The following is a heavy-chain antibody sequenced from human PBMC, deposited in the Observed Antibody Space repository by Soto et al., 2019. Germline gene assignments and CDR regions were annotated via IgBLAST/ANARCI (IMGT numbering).Heavy chain of an antibody. CDR3: ARHRAAYGDNYYYYYGMDV. J-gene: IGHJ6*02. D-gene: IGHD4-17*01. CDR2: IYYSGST. CDR1: GGSISSSSYY. V-gene: IGHV4-39*01. Sequence: SETLSLTCTFSGGSISSSSYYLGWIRQPPGKGLEWIGSIYYSGSTYYNPSPKSRVTISVDTSKNQFSLKLSSVTAADTAVYYCARHRAAYGDNYYYYYGMDVWGQGTTVTVSS.